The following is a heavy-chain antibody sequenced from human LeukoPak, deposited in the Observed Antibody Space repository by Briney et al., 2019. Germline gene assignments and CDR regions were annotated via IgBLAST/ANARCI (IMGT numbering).Heavy chain of an antibody. CDR1: GFTLSSYA. V-gene: IGHV3-23*01. Sequence: GGSLRLSCAASGFTLSSYAMSWVRQAPGKGLECVSGISGSGGSTYYADSVKGRFTISRDNSKNTLNLQMNSLRAEDSAVYYCAKGYYGSGSYYKSPFDYWGQGTLVTVSS. CDR3: AKGYYGSGSYYKSPFDY. J-gene: IGHJ4*02. CDR2: ISGSGGST. D-gene: IGHD3-10*01.